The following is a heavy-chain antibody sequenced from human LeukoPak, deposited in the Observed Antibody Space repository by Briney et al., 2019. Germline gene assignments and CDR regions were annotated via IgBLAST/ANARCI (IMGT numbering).Heavy chain of an antibody. CDR1: GYTFPSYY. Sequence: ASVKVSCKTSGYTFPSYYIHWVRQAPGQGLEWMARINPSAGNTNYAPKFQGRVTLTRDTSTATVYMELSSLNSKDTAVYYCARDTGWDFISSVDYWGRGTLVTVSS. D-gene: IGHD3-22*01. CDR3: ARDTGWDFISSVDY. CDR2: INPSAGNT. V-gene: IGHV1-46*03. J-gene: IGHJ4*02.